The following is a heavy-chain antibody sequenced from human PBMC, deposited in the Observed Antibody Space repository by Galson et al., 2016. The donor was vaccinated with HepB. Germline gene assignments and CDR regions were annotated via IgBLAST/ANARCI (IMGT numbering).Heavy chain of an antibody. CDR2: IYHSGCT. CDR3: ARGQAGIAGAGTFY. Sequence: ETLSLTCAVSGGSISSGNWWSWVRQPPGKGLEWIGEIYHSGCTNYNPSLKSRVTISVDKSKNQFSLKLSSVTAADTAVYYCARGQAGIAGAGTFYWGQGRLVTVSS. V-gene: IGHV4-4*02. J-gene: IGHJ4*02. CDR1: GGSISSGNW. D-gene: IGHD6-19*01.